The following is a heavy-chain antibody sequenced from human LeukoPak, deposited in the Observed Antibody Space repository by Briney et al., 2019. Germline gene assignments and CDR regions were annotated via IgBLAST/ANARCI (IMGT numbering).Heavy chain of an antibody. J-gene: IGHJ6*03. D-gene: IGHD5-12*01. CDR1: GYTFTGYY. Sequence: ASVKVPCKASGYTFTGYYIHWVRQAPGQGLEWMGWINPNSGGTNYAQKFQGRVTMTRDTSISTAYMELSRLRSDDTAVYYCARDRGGVATIIGYYYYYMDVWGKGTTVTVSS. CDR2: INPNSGGT. V-gene: IGHV1-2*02. CDR3: ARDRGGVATIIGYYYYYMDV.